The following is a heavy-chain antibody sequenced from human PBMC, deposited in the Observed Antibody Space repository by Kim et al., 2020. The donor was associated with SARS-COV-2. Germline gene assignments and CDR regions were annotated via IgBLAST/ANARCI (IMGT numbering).Heavy chain of an antibody. CDR3: ARGVYDILTGFDP. V-gene: IGHV1-69*01. Sequence: YAQKFQGRVTITADESTSTAYMELGSLRSEDTAVYYCARGVYDILTGFDPWGQGTLVTVSS. D-gene: IGHD3-9*01. J-gene: IGHJ5*02.